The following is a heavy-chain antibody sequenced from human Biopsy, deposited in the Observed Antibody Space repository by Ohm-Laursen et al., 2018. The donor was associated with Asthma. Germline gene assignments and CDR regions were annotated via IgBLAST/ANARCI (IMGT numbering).Heavy chain of an antibody. Sequence: SVKVSCKTSGSTFNSAAITWVRQAPGQGLEWMGWISVYNGNTKVAQKLQDRVTMVTDTSTSTAYMELRSLRSDDTAVYFCARAVDYSHYYGIDVWGQGTTVTVS. CDR3: ARAVDYSHYYGIDV. V-gene: IGHV1-18*01. CDR1: GSTFNSAA. J-gene: IGHJ6*02. CDR2: ISVYNGNT. D-gene: IGHD3-10*01.